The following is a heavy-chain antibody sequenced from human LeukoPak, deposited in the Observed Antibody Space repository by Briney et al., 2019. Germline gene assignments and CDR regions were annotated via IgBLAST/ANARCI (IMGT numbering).Heavy chain of an antibody. CDR3: ARVRLPAVIPYNDVFNI. CDR1: GYTFTSYG. D-gene: IGHD3-16*02. CDR2: ISAYNGNT. V-gene: IGHV1-18*04. Sequence: ASVKVSCKASGYTFTSYGISWVRQAPGQGLEWMGWISAYNGNTNYAQKLQGKVTMTTDTSTSTAYMELRSLRSDDTAVYYCARVRLPAVIPYNDVFNIGAKGKMVTVSS. J-gene: IGHJ3*02.